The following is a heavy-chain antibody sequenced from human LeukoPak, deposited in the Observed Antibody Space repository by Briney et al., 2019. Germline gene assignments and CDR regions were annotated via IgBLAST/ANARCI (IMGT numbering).Heavy chain of an antibody. J-gene: IGHJ5*01. CDR1: NYSISNSLY. Sequence: SETLSLTCSGSNYSISNSLYWGWLRQPPGKGLEWIGSIYRSGSTFYNPSLKSRVTISLDTSKNQFSLKLSSVTAADTAVYYCARDQASYRSRGCFDSWGQGTLVIVSS. CDR3: ARDQASYRSRGCFDS. V-gene: IGHV4-38-2*02. D-gene: IGHD3-10*01. CDR2: IYRSGST.